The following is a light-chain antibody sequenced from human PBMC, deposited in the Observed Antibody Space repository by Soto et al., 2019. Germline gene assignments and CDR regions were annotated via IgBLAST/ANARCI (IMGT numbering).Light chain of an antibody. V-gene: IGKV1-39*01. CDR1: QSIGGY. CDR2: AAS. Sequence: DIQITQSPSSLSASVGDRVTITCRASQSIGGYLTWYQQLPGKAPKLLIFAASGLQSGVPSRFSDSGSGTDFTLTISSLQPEDCATYDGQRRYSSPITFGQGTRLEIK. J-gene: IGKJ5*01. CDR3: QRRYSSPIT.